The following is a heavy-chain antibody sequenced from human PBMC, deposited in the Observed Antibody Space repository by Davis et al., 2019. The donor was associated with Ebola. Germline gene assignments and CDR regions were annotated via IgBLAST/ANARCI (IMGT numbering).Heavy chain of an antibody. J-gene: IGHJ4*02. CDR3: ARDFDAYNYV. Sequence: GESLKISCAASGFVFSSYVMSWVRRAPGKGLEWVSTLGLSADTYYADSVKGRFTISRDNAKNMLYLQMSSLRAKDTAVYYCARDFDAYNYVWGQGTLVTVSS. CDR1: GFVFSSYV. V-gene: IGHV3-23*01. D-gene: IGHD5-24*01. CDR2: LGLSADT.